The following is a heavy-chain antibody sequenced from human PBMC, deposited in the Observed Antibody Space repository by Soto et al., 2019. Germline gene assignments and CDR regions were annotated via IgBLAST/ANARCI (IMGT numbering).Heavy chain of an antibody. D-gene: IGHD6-6*01. CDR1: GFTFSSYS. Sequence: EVQLVESGGGLVKPGGSLRLSCAASGFTFSSYSMNWVRQAPGKGLEWVSSISSSSSYIYYADSMKGRFTISGDNAKNSLYLQMNSPGSEDAAVYYCARDLYSSSAGYFDYWGQGTLVTVSS. CDR2: ISSSSSYI. J-gene: IGHJ4*02. CDR3: ARDLYSSSAGYFDY. V-gene: IGHV3-21*01.